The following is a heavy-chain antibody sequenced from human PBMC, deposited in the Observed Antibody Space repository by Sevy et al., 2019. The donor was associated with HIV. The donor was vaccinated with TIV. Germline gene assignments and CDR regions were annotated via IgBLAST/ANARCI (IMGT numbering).Heavy chain of an antibody. Sequence: GGSLRLSCVASGFIFGDYAMSWVRQAPGKGLEWVGFIRRRAFGGTTQYAASVKGRFTILRDDSKSIAYLQMNSLKTDDTAVYYCTRGGSMTILSPWDYWGPRTLVTVSS. CDR3: TRGGSMTILSPWDY. V-gene: IGHV3-49*04. CDR2: IRRRAFGGTT. CDR1: GFIFGDYA. D-gene: IGHD3-3*01. J-gene: IGHJ4*02.